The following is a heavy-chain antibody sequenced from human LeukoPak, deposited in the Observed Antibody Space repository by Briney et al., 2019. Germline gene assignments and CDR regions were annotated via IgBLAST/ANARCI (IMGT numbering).Heavy chain of an antibody. CDR3: ARVTWPATFDY. CDR2: IKQDGSER. CDR1: GFTFSSYW. J-gene: IGHJ4*01. V-gene: IGHV3-7*01. D-gene: IGHD5-12*01. Sequence: PGGSLRLSCVASGFTFSSYWMSWVRQAPGKGLEWVANIKQDGSERYYVDSVKGRFTISRDNAENSLYLQMSSLRAEDTAVYYCARVTWPATFDY.